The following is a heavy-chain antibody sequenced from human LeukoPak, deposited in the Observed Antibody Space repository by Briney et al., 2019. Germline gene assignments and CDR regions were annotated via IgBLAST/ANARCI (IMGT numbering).Heavy chain of an antibody. CDR1: GGTFSSYA. J-gene: IGHJ5*02. CDR3: ARGGYSSSWYGQGRYNWFDP. Sequence: SVKVSCKASGGTFSSYAISWVRQAPGQGLEWMGGIIPIFGTANYAQKFQGRVTITTDESTSTAYMELSSLRSEDTAVYYCARGGYSSSWYGQGRYNWFDPWGQGTLVTVSS. V-gene: IGHV1-69*05. D-gene: IGHD6-13*01. CDR2: IIPIFGTA.